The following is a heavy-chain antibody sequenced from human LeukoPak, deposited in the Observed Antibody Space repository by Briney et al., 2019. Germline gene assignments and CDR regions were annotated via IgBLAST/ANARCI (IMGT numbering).Heavy chain of an antibody. D-gene: IGHD7-27*01. CDR3: ARDWAQWGDAFDM. Sequence: ASVKVSCKASGYTFTSYGISWVRQAPGQGLEWMGWINPNSSGTNYAQKFQGRVTMTRDTSINTAYMELSSLRSEDTAVYYCARDWAQWGDAFDMWGQGTMVTVSS. CDR1: GYTFTSYG. J-gene: IGHJ3*02. CDR2: INPNSSGT. V-gene: IGHV1-2*02.